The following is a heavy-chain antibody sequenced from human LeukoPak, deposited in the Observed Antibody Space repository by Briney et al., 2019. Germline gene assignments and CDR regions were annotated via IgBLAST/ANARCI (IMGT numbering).Heavy chain of an antibody. V-gene: IGHV3-23*01. CDR2: ISGSGGST. J-gene: IGHJ3*02. CDR1: GFTFSSYW. D-gene: IGHD6-13*01. CDR3: AESSSWPGDAFDI. Sequence: PGGSLRLSCAASGFTFSSYWMSWVRQAPGKGLEWVSAISGSGGSTYYADSVKGRFTISRDNSKNTLYLQMNSLRAEDTAVYYCAESSSWPGDAFDIWGQGTMVTVSS.